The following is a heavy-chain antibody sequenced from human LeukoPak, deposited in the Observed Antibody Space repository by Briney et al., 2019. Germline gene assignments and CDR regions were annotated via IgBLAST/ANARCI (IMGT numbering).Heavy chain of an antibody. V-gene: IGHV4-34*01. CDR3: ARVRDFWSGYSHYYYYGMDV. J-gene: IGHJ6*02. CDR2: INHSGST. D-gene: IGHD3-3*01. Sequence: PSETLSLTCTVSGGSISSYYWSWIRQPPGKGLEWIGEINHSGSTNYNPSLKSRVTISVDTSKNQFSLKLSSVTAADTAVYYCARVRDFWSGYSHYYYYGMDVWGQGTTVTVSS. CDR1: GGSISSYY.